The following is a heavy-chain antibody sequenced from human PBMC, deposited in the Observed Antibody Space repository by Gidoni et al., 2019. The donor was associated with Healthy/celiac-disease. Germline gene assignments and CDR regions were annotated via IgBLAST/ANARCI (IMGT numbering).Heavy chain of an antibody. D-gene: IGHD2-21*02. Sequence: EVQLLESGGGLVQPGGSLRLSCAASGFTLSSYSMSWVRQAPGKGREWVSAISGSGGSTYYADSVKGRFTISRDNSKNTLYLQMNSLRAEDTAVYYCAKHPFGEYCGGDCYPPIHFDYWGQGTLVTVSS. CDR2: ISGSGGST. J-gene: IGHJ4*02. CDR1: GFTLSSYS. CDR3: AKHPFGEYCGGDCYPPIHFDY. V-gene: IGHV3-23*01.